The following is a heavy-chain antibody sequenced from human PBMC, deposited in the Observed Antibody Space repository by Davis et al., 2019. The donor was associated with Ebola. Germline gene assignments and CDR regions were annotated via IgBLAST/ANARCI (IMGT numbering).Heavy chain of an antibody. J-gene: IGHJ5*02. V-gene: IGHV1-18*04. CDR1: GYTFTSYY. CDR3: ARATAGDVRFLEWLSWWFDP. Sequence: ASVKVSCKASGYTFTSYYMHWVRQAPGQGLEWMAWMSGHNQNIKYAPKLQGRVTLTTDTSTNTAYMELRSLRSDDTAVYYCARATAGDVRFLEWLSWWFDPWGQGTLVTVSS. D-gene: IGHD3-3*01. CDR2: MSGHNQNI.